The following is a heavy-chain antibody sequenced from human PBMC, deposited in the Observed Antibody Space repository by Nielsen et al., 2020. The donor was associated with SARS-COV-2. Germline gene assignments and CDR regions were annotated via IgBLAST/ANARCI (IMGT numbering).Heavy chain of an antibody. Sequence: ASVKVSCKVSGYTLTELSMHWVRQAPGKGLEWMGGFDPEDGETIYAQKFQGRVTITADESTSTAYMELSSLRSEDTAVYYCAIGYYNYYYYYGMDVWGQGTTVTVSS. V-gene: IGHV1-24*01. D-gene: IGHD3-10*01. J-gene: IGHJ6*02. CDR3: AIGYYNYYYYYGMDV. CDR1: GYTLTELS. CDR2: FDPEDGET.